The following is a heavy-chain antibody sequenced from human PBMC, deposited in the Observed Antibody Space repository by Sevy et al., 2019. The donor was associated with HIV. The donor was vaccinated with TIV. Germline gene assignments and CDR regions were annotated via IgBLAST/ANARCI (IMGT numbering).Heavy chain of an antibody. D-gene: IGHD3-3*01. Sequence: SETLSLTCTVSGGSISSSSYYWGWIRQPPGKGLEWIGSMYYSGSTYYNPSLKSRVTISVDTSKNQFSLKLSSVTAADTAVYYCAMAIGAIFGVVTYNWFDPWGQGTLVTVSS. CDR2: MYYSGST. CDR3: AMAIGAIFGVVTYNWFDP. J-gene: IGHJ5*02. CDR1: GGSISSSSYY. V-gene: IGHV4-39*01.